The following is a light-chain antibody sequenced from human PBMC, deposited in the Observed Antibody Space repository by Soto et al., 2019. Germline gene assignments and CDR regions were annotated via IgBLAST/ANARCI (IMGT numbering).Light chain of an antibody. V-gene: IGLV1-44*01. Sequence: QSVLTQPPSASGTPGQRVTLSCSGSSSHLGSNAVNWYQQLPGTAPKLLIYSSDQRPSGVPDRFSGSKSGTSGSLAIRGLRSEDEADYYCAAWDDSLNGVVFGGGTKLTVL. CDR2: SSD. CDR1: SSHLGSNA. J-gene: IGLJ2*01. CDR3: AAWDDSLNGVV.